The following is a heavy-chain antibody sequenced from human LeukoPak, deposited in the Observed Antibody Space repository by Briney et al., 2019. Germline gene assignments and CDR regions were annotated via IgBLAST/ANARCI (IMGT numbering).Heavy chain of an antibody. CDR2: ISWNSGSI. D-gene: IGHD3-22*01. Sequence: GGSLRLSCAASGFTFSSYGMHWVRQAPGKGLEWVSGISWNSGSIGYADSVKGRFTISRDNAKNSLYLQMNSLRAEDMALYYCAKSYDSTRGDAFDIWGQGTMVTVSS. CDR1: GFTFSSYG. J-gene: IGHJ3*02. V-gene: IGHV3-9*03. CDR3: AKSYDSTRGDAFDI.